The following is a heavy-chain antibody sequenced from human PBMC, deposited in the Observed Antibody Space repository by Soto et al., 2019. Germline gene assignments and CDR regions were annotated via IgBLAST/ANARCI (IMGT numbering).Heavy chain of an antibody. Sequence: QITLNESGPTLVKPTQTLTLTCTFSGFALSTSGVGVGWIRQSPGKALEWVALIYWNDDKRYSPSLKSMLTIPKDTSKNQVVLTMTTMDPVDTATYYCAHTLRSADYVAWYFDLWGRGTLVTVSS. V-gene: IGHV2-5*01. J-gene: IGHJ2*01. CDR2: IYWNDDK. D-gene: IGHD4-17*01. CDR1: GFALSTSGVG. CDR3: AHTLRSADYVAWYFDL.